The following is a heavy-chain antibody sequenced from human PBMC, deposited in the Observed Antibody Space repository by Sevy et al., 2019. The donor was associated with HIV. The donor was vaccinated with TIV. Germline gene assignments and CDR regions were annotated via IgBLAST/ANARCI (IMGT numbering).Heavy chain of an antibody. V-gene: IGHV1-2*04. CDR3: AREIVGPRNNNFDY. CDR1: GYTFSAHY. CDR2: INPHSGGT. J-gene: IGHJ4*02. D-gene: IGHD1-26*01. Sequence: ASVKVSCKNSGYTFSAHYIHWVRQAPGQGLEWMGWINPHSGGTIYAQKFQGWVTMTRDTSISTAYMALNRLKSDDMAVYYCAREIVGPRNNNFDYWGQGTLVTVSS.